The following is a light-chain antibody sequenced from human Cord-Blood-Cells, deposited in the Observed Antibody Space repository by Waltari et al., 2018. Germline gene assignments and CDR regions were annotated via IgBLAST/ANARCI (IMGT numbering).Light chain of an antibody. J-gene: IGLJ2*01. CDR1: SSDVGGYHY. CDR2: DVS. V-gene: IGLV2-14*01. Sequence: QSALTQPASVSGSPGPSITISCTGTSSDVGGYHYVSWYQQHPGKAPKLMIYDVSNRPSGVSNRFSGSKSGNTASLTISGLQAEDEADYYCSSYTSSSTLLFGGGTKLTVL. CDR3: SSYTSSSTLL.